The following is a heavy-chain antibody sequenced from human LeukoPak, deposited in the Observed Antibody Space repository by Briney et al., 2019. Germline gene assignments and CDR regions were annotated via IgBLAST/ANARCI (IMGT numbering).Heavy chain of an antibody. CDR3: AREYCSSTSCFRYFDY. V-gene: IGHV1-2*02. D-gene: IGHD2-2*01. CDR1: GYTFTGYY. J-gene: IGHJ4*02. Sequence: GASVKVSCKASGYTFTGYYMHWVRQAPGQGLEWMGWINPNSGGTKYAQKFQGRVTMTRDTSISTAYMELSRLRSDDTAVYYCAREYCSSTSCFRYFDYWGQGTLVTVSS. CDR2: INPNSGGT.